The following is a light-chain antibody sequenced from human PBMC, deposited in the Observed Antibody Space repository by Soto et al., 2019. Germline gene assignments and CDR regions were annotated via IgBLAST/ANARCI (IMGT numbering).Light chain of an antibody. CDR2: EVN. V-gene: IGLV2-18*01. CDR1: SSDIGSYNR. CDR3: QTFDSSLTISWV. Sequence: QSALTQPASVSGSPGQSITISCTGTSSDIGSYNRVSWYQQPPGTAPKLIIYEVNNRPSGVPDRFSGSKSGNTASLTISGLQAEDEADYYCQTFDSSLTISWVFGGGTKVTVL. J-gene: IGLJ3*02.